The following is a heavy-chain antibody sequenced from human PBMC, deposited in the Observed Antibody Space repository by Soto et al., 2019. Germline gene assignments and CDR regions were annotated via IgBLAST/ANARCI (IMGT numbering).Heavy chain of an antibody. Sequence: EVQLVESGGGLVKPGGSLRLSCAASGFTFSSYSMNWVRQAPGKGLEWVSSISSSSSYIYYADSVKGRFTISRDNAKNSLYLHMNSLRAEDTAVYYCASFLEPKSGGYYYYGMDVWGQGTTVTVSS. CDR2: ISSSSSYI. D-gene: IGHD3-3*01. V-gene: IGHV3-21*01. CDR1: GFTFSSYS. CDR3: ASFLEPKSGGYYYYGMDV. J-gene: IGHJ6*02.